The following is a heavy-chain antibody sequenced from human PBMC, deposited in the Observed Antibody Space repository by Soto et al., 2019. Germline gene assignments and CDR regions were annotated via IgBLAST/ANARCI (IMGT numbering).Heavy chain of an antibody. D-gene: IGHD1-26*01. J-gene: IGHJ4*02. V-gene: IGHV3-15*07. Sequence: EVQLVESGGGLVKPGGSLRLSCAVSGFTFDKVWMNWVRQAPGKGLEWVGRIKSKTDGGTTDYAAPVKGRFTISRDDSKNMLYLQMNSLKPEHTGMYLCTTGRDDLLYWGQGTLVTVSS. CDR2: IKSKTDGGTT. CDR3: TTGRDDLLY. CDR1: GFTFDKVW.